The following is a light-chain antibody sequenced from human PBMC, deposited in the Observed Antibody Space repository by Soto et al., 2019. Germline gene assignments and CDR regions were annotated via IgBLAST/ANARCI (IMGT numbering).Light chain of an antibody. Sequence: EIVVTQSPTTLSVSPGARSNLSCRASQSVRSNLAWYQQKPGQAPRVLIYGASTRATGIPARLSGSGSGTEFTLTISSLKSEDFAVYYCQQYNNSTRTFGQGTKVDIK. CDR3: QQYNNSTRT. CDR2: GAS. V-gene: IGKV3-15*01. J-gene: IGKJ1*01. CDR1: QSVRSN.